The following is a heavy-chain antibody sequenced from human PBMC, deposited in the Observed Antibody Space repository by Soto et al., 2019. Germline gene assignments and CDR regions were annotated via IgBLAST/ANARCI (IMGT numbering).Heavy chain of an antibody. D-gene: IGHD6-13*01. Sequence: PGGSLRLSCAASGFTFSSYAMHWVRQAPGKGLEWVAVISYDGSNKYYADSVKGRFTISRDNSKNTLYLQMNSLRAEDTAVYYCARDEFSPDKYSSSSGNSRNYYYGMDVWGQGTTVTVS. V-gene: IGHV3-30-3*01. J-gene: IGHJ6*02. CDR2: ISYDGSNK. CDR3: ARDEFSPDKYSSSSGNSRNYYYGMDV. CDR1: GFTFSSYA.